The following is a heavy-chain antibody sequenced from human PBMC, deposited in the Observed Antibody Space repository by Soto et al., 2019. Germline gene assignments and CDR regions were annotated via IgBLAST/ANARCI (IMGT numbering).Heavy chain of an antibody. CDR2: IKSKTDGGTT. V-gene: IGHV3-15*01. CDR3: TTDVPMVRGVTSTFDY. CDR1: GFTFSNAW. Sequence: PGGSLRLSCAASGFTFSNAWMSWVRQAPGKGLEWVGRIKSKTDGGTTDYAAPVKGRFTISRDDSKNTLYLQMNSLKTEDTAVYYCTTDVPMVRGVTSTFDYWGQGTLVTAPQ. D-gene: IGHD3-10*01. J-gene: IGHJ4*02.